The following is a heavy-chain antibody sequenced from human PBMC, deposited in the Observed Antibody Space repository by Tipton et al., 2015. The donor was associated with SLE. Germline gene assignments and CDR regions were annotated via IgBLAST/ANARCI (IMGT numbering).Heavy chain of an antibody. CDR1: GGSISSHH. CDR3: ARDRLRWFTD. CDR2: INHSGST. V-gene: IGHV4-34*01. Sequence: TLSLTCTVSGGSISSHHWSWIRQPPGKGLEWIGEINHSGSTNYNPSLKSRVTISVDTSKNQFSLKLSSVTAADTAVYYCARDRLRWFTDWGQGTLVTVSS. D-gene: IGHD4-23*01. J-gene: IGHJ4*02.